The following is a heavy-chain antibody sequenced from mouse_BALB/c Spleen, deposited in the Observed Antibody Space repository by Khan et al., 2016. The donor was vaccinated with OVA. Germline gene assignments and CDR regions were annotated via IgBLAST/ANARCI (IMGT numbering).Heavy chain of an antibody. CDR3: ARRTTGYTMDS. J-gene: IGHJ4*01. D-gene: IGHD2-14*01. CDR2: INPRSGYT. Sequence: QVQLKESGAELARPGASVRMSCKASGYTFTSNTMHWIKQRPGQGLEWIGYINPRSGYTTYNQNFKDKATLTADKSSSTAYMQLSSLTSEDSAVYCCARRTTGYTMDSWGQGTSVTVSS. V-gene: IGHV1-4*01. CDR1: GYTFTSNT.